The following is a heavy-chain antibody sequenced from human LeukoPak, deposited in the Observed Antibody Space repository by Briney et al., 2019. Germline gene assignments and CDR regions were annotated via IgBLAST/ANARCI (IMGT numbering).Heavy chain of an antibody. V-gene: IGHV4-59*01. CDR1: VGPISRYY. CDR3: ARGGLNYYYYYMDV. CDR2: IYYSGST. J-gene: IGHJ6*03. Sequence: AETLSLTCTVSVGPISRYYWSWIRQPPGKGLEWIGYIYYSGSTNYNPSLKSRVTISVDTSKNQFSLKLSSVTAADTAVYYCARGGLNYYYYYMDVWGKGTTVTISS.